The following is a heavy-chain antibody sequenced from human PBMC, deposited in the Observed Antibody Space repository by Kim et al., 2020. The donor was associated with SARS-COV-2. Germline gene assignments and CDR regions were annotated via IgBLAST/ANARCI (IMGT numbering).Heavy chain of an antibody. CDR3: VKHTTSSAYP. Sequence: GESLKISCKGSGYSFSSSWIAWVRQMPGKGLEWMGIIYLGDSDTRYSPSFQGQVTISADKSISTAYLQWSSLKASDTAIYYCVKHTTSSAYPWGQGTLVTVSS. V-gene: IGHV5-51*01. J-gene: IGHJ5*02. CDR1: GYSFSSSW. CDR2: IYLGDSDT.